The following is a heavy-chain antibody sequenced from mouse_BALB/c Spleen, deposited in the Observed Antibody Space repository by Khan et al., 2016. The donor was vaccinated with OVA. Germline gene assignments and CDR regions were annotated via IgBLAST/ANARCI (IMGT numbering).Heavy chain of an antibody. V-gene: IGHV1-4*01. J-gene: IGHJ3*01. CDR1: GYTFTSYT. D-gene: IGHD2-14*01. CDR3: VRDGAYHRNDGWFAY. Sequence: QLQQSGAELARPGASVKMSCKASGYTFTSYTIHWIKKRPGQGLEWIGYINPSNGYTNYNQKFKDKATLTTDKSSTTAYLQLSSLTSDDSAVYNCVRDGAYHRNDGWFAYWGQGTLVTVSA. CDR2: INPSNGYT.